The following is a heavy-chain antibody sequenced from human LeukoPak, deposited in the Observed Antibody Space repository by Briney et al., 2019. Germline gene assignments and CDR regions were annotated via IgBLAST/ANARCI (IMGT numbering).Heavy chain of an antibody. V-gene: IGHV1-69*05. CDR2: IIPISGTA. CDR3: ARAPDGENWFDP. Sequence: SVKVSCKASGGTFSSYAISWVRQAPGQGLEWMGRIIPISGTANYAQKFQGRVTITTDESTSTAYMELSSLRSEDTAVYYCARAPDGENWFDPWGQGTLVTVSS. D-gene: IGHD7-27*01. CDR1: GGTFSSYA. J-gene: IGHJ5*02.